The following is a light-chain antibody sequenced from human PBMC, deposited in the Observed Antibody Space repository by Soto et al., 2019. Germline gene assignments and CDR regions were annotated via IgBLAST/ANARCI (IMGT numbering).Light chain of an antibody. J-gene: IGKJ1*01. Sequence: EIVLTQSPATLSLSPGERATLSCRASQSVSSYLAWYQQKPGQAPRLLIYDASNRATGIPARFSGSGSGTDFTLTISSLEPEDFATYYCQQVDSYPRTFGQGTKVEIK. CDR2: DAS. CDR1: QSVSSY. V-gene: IGKV3-11*01. CDR3: QQVDSYPRT.